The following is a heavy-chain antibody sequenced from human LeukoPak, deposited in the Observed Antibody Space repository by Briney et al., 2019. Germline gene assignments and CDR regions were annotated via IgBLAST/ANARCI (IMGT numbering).Heavy chain of an antibody. Sequence: GGSLRLSCAASGFTFSSYSMNWVRQAPGKGLEWVSSISSSSSYIYYADSVKGRFTISRDNAKNSLYLQMNSLRAEDTAVYYCARTTGYSYGRVGNYYYYMDVWGKGTTVTVSS. CDR2: ISSSSSYI. D-gene: IGHD5-18*01. CDR1: GFTFSSYS. V-gene: IGHV3-21*01. J-gene: IGHJ6*03. CDR3: ARTTGYSYGRVGNYYYYMDV.